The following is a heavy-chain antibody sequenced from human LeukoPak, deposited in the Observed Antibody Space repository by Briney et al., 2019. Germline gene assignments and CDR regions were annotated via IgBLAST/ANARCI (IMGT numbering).Heavy chain of an antibody. CDR2: ITNSGDTI. CDR3: ARGGSGWSEP. Sequence: GGSLRLSCAASGFTFSSYDFNWVRQAPGRGLEWISYITNSGDTIYYADSMEGRVTVSRDNTWNLLYLQMNSLRVDDTAVYYCARGGSGWSEPWGQGTLVTVSS. J-gene: IGHJ5*02. D-gene: IGHD6-19*01. CDR1: GFTFSSYD. V-gene: IGHV3-48*01.